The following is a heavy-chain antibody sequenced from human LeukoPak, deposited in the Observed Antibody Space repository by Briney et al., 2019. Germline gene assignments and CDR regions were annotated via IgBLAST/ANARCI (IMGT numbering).Heavy chain of an antibody. CDR3: ARFALKTPPTD. Sequence: PGGSLRLSCVASGFTFSRFEMNWVRQAPGKGLEWISHISTGTYIAYTDSVKGRFTISRDNAKNSLFLQMNSLRAEDTAVYYCARFALKTPPTDWGQGTLVTVSS. V-gene: IGHV3-48*03. CDR2: ISTGTYI. CDR1: GFTFSRFE. J-gene: IGHJ4*02.